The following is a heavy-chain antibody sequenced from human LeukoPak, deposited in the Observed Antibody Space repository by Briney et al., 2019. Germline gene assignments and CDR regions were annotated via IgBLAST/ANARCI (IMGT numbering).Heavy chain of an antibody. CDR3: ARDGHTTGWEDFDY. CDR1: GYTFSTCD. Sequence: GASVKVSCKASGYTFSTCDINWVRQAPGQGLEWMGWINPNSGGTKYTQKFQGRVTMTRDTSISTAYMELSSLRSDDTAVYCCARDGHTTGWEDFDYWGQGTLVTVSS. CDR2: INPNSGGT. D-gene: IGHD6-19*01. J-gene: IGHJ4*02. V-gene: IGHV1-2*02.